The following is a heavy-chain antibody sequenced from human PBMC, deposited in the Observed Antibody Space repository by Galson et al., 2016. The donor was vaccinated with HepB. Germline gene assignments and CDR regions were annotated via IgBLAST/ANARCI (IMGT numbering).Heavy chain of an antibody. D-gene: IGHD4-17*01. CDR3: ASISDYGDFEEYYFDY. CDR1: GFTFRNYW. CDR2: IKSDGSSP. V-gene: IGHV3-74*03. J-gene: IGHJ4*02. Sequence: SLRLSCAASGFTFRNYWMHWVRQAPGRGMVWVSRIKSDGSSPEYADSVKGRFTISRDNAKYTLYLQMNSLRVEDTAVYYCASISDYGDFEEYYFDYWGKGTLVTVSS.